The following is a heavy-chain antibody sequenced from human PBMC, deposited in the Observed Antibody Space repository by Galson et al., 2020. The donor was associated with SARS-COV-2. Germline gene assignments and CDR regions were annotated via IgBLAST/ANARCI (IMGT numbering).Heavy chain of an antibody. J-gene: IGHJ5*02. Sequence: ASVKVSCKASGSTFTSYDINWVRQATGQGLEWMGWMNPNSGNTGYAQKFQGRVTMTRNTSISTAYMELSSLRSEDTAVYYCAREVGILNYGSQGWLLSFWFDPWGQGTLVTVSS. V-gene: IGHV1-8*01. CDR2: MNPNSGNT. CDR3: AREVGILNYGSQGWLLSFWFDP. D-gene: IGHD3-10*01. CDR1: GSTFTSYD.